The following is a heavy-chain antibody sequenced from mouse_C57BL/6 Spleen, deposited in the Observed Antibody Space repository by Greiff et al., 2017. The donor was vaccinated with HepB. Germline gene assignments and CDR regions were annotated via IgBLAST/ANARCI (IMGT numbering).Heavy chain of an antibody. Sequence: EVQGVESGGGLVKPGGSLKLSCAASGFTFSSYAMSWVRQTPEKRLEWVATISDGGSYTYYPDNVKGRFTISRDNAKNNLYLQMSHLKSEDTAMYYCAREAGTYDYFDYWGQGTTLTVSS. D-gene: IGHD4-1*01. J-gene: IGHJ2*01. CDR3: AREAGTYDYFDY. CDR1: GFTFSSYA. V-gene: IGHV5-4*01. CDR2: ISDGGSYT.